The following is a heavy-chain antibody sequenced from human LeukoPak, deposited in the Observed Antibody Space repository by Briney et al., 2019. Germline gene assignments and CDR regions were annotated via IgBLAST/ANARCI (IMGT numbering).Heavy chain of an antibody. D-gene: IGHD1-26*01. J-gene: IGHJ4*02. CDR2: IIPILGIA. Sequence: GASVKVSCKASGGTFSSYAISWVRQAPGQGLEWMGRIIPILGIANYAQKFQGRVTITADKSTSTAYMELSSLRSEDTAVYYCARDGFVGATVYFDYWGQGTLVTVSS. V-gene: IGHV1-69*04. CDR1: GGTFSSYA. CDR3: ARDGFVGATVYFDY.